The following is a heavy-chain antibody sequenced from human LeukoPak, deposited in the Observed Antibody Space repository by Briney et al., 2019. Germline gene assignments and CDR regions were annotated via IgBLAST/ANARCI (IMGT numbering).Heavy chain of an antibody. CDR2: IFYSGST. CDR1: GGSFSGYY. D-gene: IGHD3-10*01. J-gene: IGHJ3*02. V-gene: IGHV4-34*12. Sequence: ESSETLSLTCAVYGGSFSGYYWGWVRQPPGKGLEWIGNIFYSGSTYYSPSLKSRVTISLDTSRNQFSLKLNSVTAADTAVYYCAKSNGYGLVDIWGQGTMVTVSS. CDR3: AKSNGYGLVDI.